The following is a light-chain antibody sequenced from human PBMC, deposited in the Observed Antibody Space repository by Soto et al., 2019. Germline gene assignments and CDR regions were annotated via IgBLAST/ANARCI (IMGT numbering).Light chain of an antibody. V-gene: IGLV2-14*01. J-gene: IGLJ1*01. CDR3: SSYISSGTL. CDR2: DVR. Sequence: QSVLTQPASVSGSPGQSITISCTGTSSNVGDFNYVSWYQQYPSKAPKLVISDVRNRPSGVSDRFSGSKSGNTASLTISGLQAEDEADYYCSSYISSGTLFGTGTKLTVL. CDR1: SSNVGDFNY.